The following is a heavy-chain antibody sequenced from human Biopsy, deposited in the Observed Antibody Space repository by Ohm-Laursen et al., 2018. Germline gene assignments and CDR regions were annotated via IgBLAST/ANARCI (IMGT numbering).Heavy chain of an antibody. CDR2: IYFTGRT. J-gene: IGHJ2*01. V-gene: IGHV4-59*12. CDR3: ASAGYNPDWNFDL. Sequence: SETLSLTCTVSGGPIDSYYWSWIRQPPGKALEWIGYIYFTGRTSYNPSLKSRVTMSVNTSKKQFPLRLSSVTAADTAVYYCASAGYNPDWNFDLWGRGTRVTVSS. D-gene: IGHD5-24*01. CDR1: GGPIDSYY.